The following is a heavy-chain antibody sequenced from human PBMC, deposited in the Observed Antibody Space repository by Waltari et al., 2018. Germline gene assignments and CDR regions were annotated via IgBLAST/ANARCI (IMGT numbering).Heavy chain of an antibody. Sequence: QVQLVESGGGLVKPGGSLSLSCADSGFTFSDYYMSWIRQAPGNGLEGVSYISSSGSTIYYADSVKGRFTISRDNAKNSLYLQMNSLRAEDTAVYYCARESSSGLWVDYWGQGTLVTVSS. J-gene: IGHJ4*02. V-gene: IGHV3-11*04. CDR3: ARESSSGLWVDY. D-gene: IGHD6-6*01. CDR1: GFTFSDYY. CDR2: ISSSGSTI.